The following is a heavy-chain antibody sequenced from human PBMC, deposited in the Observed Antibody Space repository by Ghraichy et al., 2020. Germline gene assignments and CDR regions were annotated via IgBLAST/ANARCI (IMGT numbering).Heavy chain of an antibody. CDR2: ISGGSGSST. CDR3: AKDRAYCSGGSCESFDY. J-gene: IGHJ4*02. D-gene: IGHD2-15*01. V-gene: IGHV3-23*01. Sequence: LSLTCAASGFTFSSYAMSWVRQAPGKGLEWVSVISGGSGSSTYYADSVKGRFTISRDNSKNTLCLQMNSLRAEDTAVYYCAKDRAYCSGGSCESFDYGGQGTLVTVSS. CDR1: GFTFSSYA.